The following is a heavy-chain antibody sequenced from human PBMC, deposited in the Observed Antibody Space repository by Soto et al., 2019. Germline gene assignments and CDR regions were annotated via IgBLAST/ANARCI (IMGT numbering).Heavy chain of an antibody. Sequence: XESLRLFCAASGFTFSSYAMSWVRQAPGKGLEWVSAISGSVGSTYYADSVKGRFTISRDNSKNTLYLQMNSLRAEDTAVYYCEKVLGIAAAGDLYYYYYGMDVWGQGTKVTVSS. V-gene: IGHV3-23*01. D-gene: IGHD6-13*01. CDR1: GFTFSSYA. J-gene: IGHJ6*02. CDR3: EKVLGIAAAGDLYYYYYGMDV. CDR2: ISGSVGST.